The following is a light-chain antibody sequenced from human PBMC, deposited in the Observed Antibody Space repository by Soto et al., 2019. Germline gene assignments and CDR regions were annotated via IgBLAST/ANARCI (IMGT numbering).Light chain of an antibody. CDR2: EVN. CDR3: GSYSNTKSRV. J-gene: IGLJ3*02. CDR1: SSDVGGYDY. V-gene: IGLV2-14*01. Sequence: QSALTQPASVSGSPGQSITISFTGTSSDVGGYDYVSWYQQYPGKGPKLIIYEVNNRPLGVSSRFSGSKSGNTASLTISGLQADDEADYFCGSYSNTKSRVFGGGTK.